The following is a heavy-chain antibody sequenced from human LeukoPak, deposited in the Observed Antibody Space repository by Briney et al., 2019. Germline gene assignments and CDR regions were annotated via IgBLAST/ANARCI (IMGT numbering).Heavy chain of an antibody. D-gene: IGHD6-13*01. CDR2: TSASGSNT. J-gene: IGHJ4*02. V-gene: IGHV3-23*01. Sequence: GGSLRLSCAASGFSFSTYAMSWVRQAPGQGLEWVSSTSASGSNTYYAHSVKGRFTISRDNSKNTLYLQMNSLRAEDSAVYYCAAIAAAVPGYWGQGTLVTVSS. CDR1: GFSFSTYA. CDR3: AAIAAAVPGY.